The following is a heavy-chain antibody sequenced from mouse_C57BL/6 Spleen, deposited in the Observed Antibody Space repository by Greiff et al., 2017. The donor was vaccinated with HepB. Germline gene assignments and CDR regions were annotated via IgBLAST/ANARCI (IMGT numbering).Heavy chain of an antibody. Sequence: VQLQQSGAELARPGASVKLSCKASGYTFTSYGISWVKQRTGQGLEWIGEIYPRSGNTYYNEKFKGKATLTADKSSSTAYMELRSLTSEDSAVYFCERGERIYYGYDGAWCAYWGQGTLVTVSA. J-gene: IGHJ3*01. D-gene: IGHD2-2*01. V-gene: IGHV1-81*01. CDR3: ERGERIYYGYDGAWCAY. CDR2: IYPRSGNT. CDR1: GYTFTSYG.